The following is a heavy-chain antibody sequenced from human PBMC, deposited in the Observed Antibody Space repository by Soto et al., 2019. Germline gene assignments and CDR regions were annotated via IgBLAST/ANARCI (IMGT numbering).Heavy chain of an antibody. Sequence: QVQLVESGGGVVRPGRSLRLSCAASGFTFGTYAIHWVRQAPGKGLEWVALISYEGSNKYYADSVKGRFTVSRDNSKITLFLQMDILRGEDTGVYYCASVSPGNNLYYFNGLDVWGQGTSVTVSS. D-gene: IGHD1-1*01. CDR2: ISYEGSNK. CDR3: ASVSPGNNLYYFNGLDV. J-gene: IGHJ6*02. V-gene: IGHV3-30-3*01. CDR1: GFTFGTYA.